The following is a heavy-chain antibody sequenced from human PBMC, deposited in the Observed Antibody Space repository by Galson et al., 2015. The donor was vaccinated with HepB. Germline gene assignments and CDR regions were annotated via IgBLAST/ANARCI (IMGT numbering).Heavy chain of an antibody. V-gene: IGHV3-30-3*01. J-gene: IGHJ6*03. Sequence: SLRLEGADSGFTFRDSAIHGARQAPGEGLEWGAIISYDGSHKHYADSVKGRFTIPRDKSKNTLYLQLYSLRDEDTAVYYGASVLSNNLWSRYEVLTSYYYQMDVWGKGAAVTVSS. CDR3: ASVLSNNLWSRYEVLTSYYYQMDV. CDR2: ISYDGSHK. CDR1: GFTFRDSA. D-gene: IGHD3-3*01.